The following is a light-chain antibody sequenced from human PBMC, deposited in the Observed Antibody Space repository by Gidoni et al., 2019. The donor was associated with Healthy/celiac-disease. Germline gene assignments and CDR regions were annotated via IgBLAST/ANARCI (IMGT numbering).Light chain of an antibody. CDR1: KLGAKY. CDR2: QFS. CDR3: QSGDSSTVV. V-gene: IGLV3-1*01. Sequence: SYELTQPPSVSVSPGQTASITCSGDKLGAKYACWYQQKPGQSPVLVLDQFSKRPAGIPERFAGSNSGNTATLTIIGTQVMDEADYYCQSGDSSTVVFGGGTKLTVL. J-gene: IGLJ2*01.